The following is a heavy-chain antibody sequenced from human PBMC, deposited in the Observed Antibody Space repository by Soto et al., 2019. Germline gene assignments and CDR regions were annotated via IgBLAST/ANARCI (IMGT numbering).Heavy chain of an antibody. V-gene: IGHV3-74*01. CDR3: SRDCWSGFTQYYYYGMDV. J-gene: IGHJ6*02. CDR2: INSDGSGT. Sequence: GGSLRLSCAASGFTFSSYWMHWVRQAPGKGLVWVSRINSDGSGTSYADSVKGRFTISRYNARNTLYMQMNSLKAEETAMYYCSRDCWSGFTQYYYYGMDVWGQGTTVTVSS. D-gene: IGHD3-3*01. CDR1: GFTFSSYW.